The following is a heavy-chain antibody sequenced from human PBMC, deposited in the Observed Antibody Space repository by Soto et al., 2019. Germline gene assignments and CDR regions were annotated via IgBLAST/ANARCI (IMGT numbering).Heavy chain of an antibody. D-gene: IGHD2-2*02. Sequence: SETLSLTCTVSGGSISSGGYYWSWIRQHPGKGLEWIGYIYYSGSTYYNPSLKSRVTISVDTSKNQFSLKLSSVTAADTAVYYCARSGSRLYAFDYWGQGTLVTVSS. CDR1: GGSISSGGYY. J-gene: IGHJ4*02. V-gene: IGHV4-31*03. CDR2: IYYSGST. CDR3: ARSGSRLYAFDY.